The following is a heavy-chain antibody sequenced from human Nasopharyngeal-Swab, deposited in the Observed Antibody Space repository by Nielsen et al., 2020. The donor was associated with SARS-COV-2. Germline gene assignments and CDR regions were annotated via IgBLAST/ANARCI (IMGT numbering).Heavy chain of an antibody. CDR3: AKDLLAGDAFDI. V-gene: IGHV3-23*01. CDR2: ISGSGGST. D-gene: IGHD2-21*01. J-gene: IGHJ3*02. Sequence: WIRQPPGKGLEWVSAISGSGGSTYYADSVKGRFTISRDNSKNTLYLQMNSLRAEDTAVYYCAKDLLAGDAFDIWGQGTMVTVSS.